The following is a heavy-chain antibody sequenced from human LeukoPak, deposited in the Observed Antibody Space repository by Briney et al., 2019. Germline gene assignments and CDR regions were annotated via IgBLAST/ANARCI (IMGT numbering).Heavy chain of an antibody. CDR2: IIPIFGTA. CDR1: LGTFSSNA. Sequence: SVKVSCKASLGTFSSNAISWVRQAPGQGLEWMGGIIPIFGTANYAQKFQGRVTITTDESTSTAYMELSSLRSEDTAVYYCAREPGGATRRGNFDYWGQGTLVTVSS. J-gene: IGHJ4*02. D-gene: IGHD1-26*01. V-gene: IGHV1-69*05. CDR3: AREPGGATRRGNFDY.